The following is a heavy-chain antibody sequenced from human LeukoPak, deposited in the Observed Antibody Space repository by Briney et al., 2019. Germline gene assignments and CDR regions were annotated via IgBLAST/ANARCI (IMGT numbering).Heavy chain of an antibody. J-gene: IGHJ3*02. CDR3: ARHSDIVVVVAATAGAFDI. CDR2: IYYSGST. Sequence: SETLSLTCTVSGGSISSSSYYWGWIRQPPGKGLEWIGSIYYSGSTYYNPSLKSRVTISVDTSKNQFSLKLSSVTAADTAVYYCARHSDIVVVVAATAGAFDIWGQGTMVTVSS. CDR1: GGSISSSSYY. V-gene: IGHV4-39*01. D-gene: IGHD2-15*01.